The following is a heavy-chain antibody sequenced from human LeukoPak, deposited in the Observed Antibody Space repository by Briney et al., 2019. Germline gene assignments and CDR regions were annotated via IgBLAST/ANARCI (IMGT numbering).Heavy chain of an antibody. CDR3: ARDLRGVIITLSFDY. J-gene: IGHJ4*02. CDR1: GYTFTSYA. V-gene: IGHV1-3*01. D-gene: IGHD3-10*01. CDR2: INAGNGNT. Sequence: ASVKVSCKASGYTFTSYAMHWVRQAPGQRLEWMGWINAGNGNTKYSQKFQGRVTITRDTSASTAYMELSSLRSEDTAVYYCARDLRGVIITLSFDYWGQGTLVTVSS.